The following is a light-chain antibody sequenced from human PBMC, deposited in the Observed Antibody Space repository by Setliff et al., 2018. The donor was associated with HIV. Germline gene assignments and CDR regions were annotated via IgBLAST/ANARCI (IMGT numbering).Light chain of an antibody. J-gene: IGLJ1*01. CDR1: SSDVGGYDY. Sequence: QSALTQPPSASGSPGQSVTTSCTGTSSDVGGYDYVSWYQQHPGKAPKLMIHEVNKRPSGVPDRFSGSKSDSTASLAVSGLQAEDEADYYCSSYAGSNTPYVFGTGTKGTVL. CDR3: SSYAGSNTPYV. V-gene: IGLV2-8*01. CDR2: EVN.